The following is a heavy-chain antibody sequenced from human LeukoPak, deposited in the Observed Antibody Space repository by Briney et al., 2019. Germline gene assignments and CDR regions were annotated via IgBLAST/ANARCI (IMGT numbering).Heavy chain of an antibody. D-gene: IGHD4-11*01. Sequence: SETLSLTCTVSGGSISSGGYYWSWIRQHPGKGLEWMGYIYYRGSTYYNRSLKSRITISVDTSKNQFSLKLSSVTAADTAVYYCAREGTTGNNWFDPWGQGTLVTVSS. J-gene: IGHJ5*02. CDR1: GGSISSGGYY. V-gene: IGHV4-31*03. CDR2: IYYRGST. CDR3: AREGTTGNNWFDP.